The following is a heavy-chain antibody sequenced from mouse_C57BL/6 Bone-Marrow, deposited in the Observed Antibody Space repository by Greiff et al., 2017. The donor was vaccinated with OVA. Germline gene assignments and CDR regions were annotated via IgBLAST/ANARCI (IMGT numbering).Heavy chain of an antibody. Sequence: VQLQQSGAELARPGASVKLSCKASGYTFTSYGISWVKQRTGQGLEWIGEIYPRSGNTYYNEKFKGKATLTADKSSSTAYMELRSLTSEDSAVYLCARGRNYYGSSRGFAYWGQGTLVTVSA. J-gene: IGHJ3*01. D-gene: IGHD1-1*01. CDR3: ARGRNYYGSSRGFAY. CDR1: GYTFTSYG. V-gene: IGHV1-81*01. CDR2: IYPRSGNT.